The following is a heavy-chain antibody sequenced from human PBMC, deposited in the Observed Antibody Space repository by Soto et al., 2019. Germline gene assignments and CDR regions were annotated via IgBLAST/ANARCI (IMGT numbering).Heavy chain of an antibody. CDR1: GYTFTGYY. CDR2: INPNSGGT. CDR3: ARGYCTNGVCYNWFDP. V-gene: IGHV1-2*04. D-gene: IGHD2-8*01. Sequence: ASVKVSCKASGYTFTGYYMHWVRQAPGQGLEWMGRINPNSGGTNYAQKFQGWVTMTRDTSISTAYMELSRLRSDDTAFYYCARGYCTNGVCYNWFDPWGQGTLVTVSS. J-gene: IGHJ5*02.